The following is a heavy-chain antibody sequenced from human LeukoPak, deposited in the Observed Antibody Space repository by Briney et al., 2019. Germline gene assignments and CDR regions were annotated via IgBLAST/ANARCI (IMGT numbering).Heavy chain of an antibody. V-gene: IGHV4-39*01. D-gene: IGHD2-8*01. J-gene: IGHJ4*02. CDR3: ARRANGPSY. CDR1: GGSISSSSYY. Sequence: PSETLSLTCTVSGGSISSSSYYWGWIRQPPGKGLEWIGSIYYSGSTYYNPSLKSRVTISVDTSKNQFSLRLSSVTAADTAVYYCARRANGPSYWGQGTLVTVSS. CDR2: IYYSGST.